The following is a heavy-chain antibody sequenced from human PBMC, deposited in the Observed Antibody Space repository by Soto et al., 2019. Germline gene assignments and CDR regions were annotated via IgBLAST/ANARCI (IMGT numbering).Heavy chain of an antibody. V-gene: IGHV1-69*06. CDR1: GGTFSSYA. D-gene: IGHD3-22*01. CDR2: IIPIFGTA. CDR3: ARGVGEYYVSSGYYPLFDY. Sequence: QVQLVQSGAEVKKPGSSVKVSCKASGGTFSSYAISWVRQAPGQGLEWMGGIIPIFGTANYAQKFQGRVTITADKSTSTAYMELSSLRSEDTAVYYCARGVGEYYVSSGYYPLFDYWGQGTLVTVSS. J-gene: IGHJ4*02.